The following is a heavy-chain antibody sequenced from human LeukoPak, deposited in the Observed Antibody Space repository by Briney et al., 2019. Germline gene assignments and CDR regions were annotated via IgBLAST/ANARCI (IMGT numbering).Heavy chain of an antibody. D-gene: IGHD3-22*01. Sequence: PSETLSLTFTVSGGSISSCCYYWAWIRQPPGKGLEWIGSIYYSGSTYYNPSLKSRVTISVDTSKNQFSLKLSSVTAADTAVYYCARQDSYWYFDLWGRGTLVTVSS. CDR2: IYYSGST. CDR3: ARQDSYWYFDL. CDR1: GGSISSCCYY. V-gene: IGHV4-39*01. J-gene: IGHJ2*01.